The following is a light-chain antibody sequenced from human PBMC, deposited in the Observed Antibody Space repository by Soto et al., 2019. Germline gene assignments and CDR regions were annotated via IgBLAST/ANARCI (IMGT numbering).Light chain of an antibody. J-gene: IGLJ1*01. CDR2: DVT. CDR1: RSDVGGYNF. V-gene: IGLV2-14*01. Sequence: QSVLTQPASVSGSPGQSITISCTGTRSDVGGYNFVSWYQQHPDKAPKLMIYDVTNRPSGVSNRFSGSKSGNTASLTISGLQAEDEADYYCSSYTSISTYVFGTGTKLTVI. CDR3: SSYTSISTYV.